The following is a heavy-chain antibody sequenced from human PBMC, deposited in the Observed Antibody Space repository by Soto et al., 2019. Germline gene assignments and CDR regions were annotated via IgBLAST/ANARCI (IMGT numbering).Heavy chain of an antibody. J-gene: IGHJ4*02. Sequence: QVQLVQSGAEMKKPGASVKVSCKASGSTFSRSAMHWVRQPPGQRLEWMGWINAGNGNTQYSQKFQGRVFISRDTSANTVYMEVRSLRSEDTAVYFCARKVGGSFDYWGQGTLVTVSS. D-gene: IGHD1-26*01. V-gene: IGHV1-3*01. CDR3: ARKVGGSFDY. CDR1: GSTFSRSA. CDR2: INAGNGNT.